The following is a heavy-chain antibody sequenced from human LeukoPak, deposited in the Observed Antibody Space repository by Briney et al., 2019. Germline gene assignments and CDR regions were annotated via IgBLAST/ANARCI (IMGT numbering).Heavy chain of an antibody. Sequence: SETLSLTCNVSGYSISSGYFWGWVRQPPGKGLGWIGSIYQRATVHYNPSLKSRVTISLDTSKNQFSLNLRSMKASDTAVYYCXXAFCVGDCFVLHIYFDSWGLGTLVTVSS. CDR1: GYSISSGYF. CDR3: XXAFCVGDCFVLHIYFDS. D-gene: IGHD2-21*02. V-gene: IGHV4-38-2*02. CDR2: IYQRATV. J-gene: IGHJ4*02.